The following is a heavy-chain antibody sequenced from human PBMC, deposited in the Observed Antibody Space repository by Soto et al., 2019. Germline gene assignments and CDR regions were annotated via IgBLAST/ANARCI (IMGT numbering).Heavy chain of an antibody. Sequence: PGGSLILSCAASGFTVSSNYMSWVRQAPGKGLEWVSVIYSGGSTYYADSVKGRFTISRDNSKNTLYLQMNSLRAEDTAVYYCARDRFGDYPYDALAISAQRTMVPVS. CDR1: GFTVSSNY. V-gene: IGHV3-53*01. D-gene: IGHD4-17*01. J-gene: IGHJ3*02. CDR3: ARDRFGDYPYDALAI. CDR2: IYSGGST.